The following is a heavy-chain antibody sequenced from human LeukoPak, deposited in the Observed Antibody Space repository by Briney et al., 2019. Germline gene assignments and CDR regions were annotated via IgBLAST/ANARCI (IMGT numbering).Heavy chain of an antibody. CDR2: IYHSGST. D-gene: IGHD2-15*01. V-gene: IGHV4-30-2*01. Sequence: SQTLSLTCTVSGGSISSGGYYWSWIRQPPGKGLEWIGYIYHSGSTYFNPSLKSRVTISVDRPKNQFSLRLSSVTAADTAVYYCANADRFCSGSCHVPDAFDFWGQGTMVTVSS. J-gene: IGHJ3*01. CDR1: GGSISSGGYY. CDR3: ANADRFCSGSCHVPDAFDF.